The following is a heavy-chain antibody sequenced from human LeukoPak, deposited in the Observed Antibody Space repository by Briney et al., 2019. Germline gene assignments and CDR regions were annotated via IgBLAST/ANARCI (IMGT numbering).Heavy chain of an antibody. V-gene: IGHV3-30*02. D-gene: IGHD5-18*01. Sequence: PGGSLRLSCAASGFTFSSYGMHWVRQAPGKGLEWVAFIRYDGSNKYYADSVKGRFTISRDNSKNTLYLQMNGLRAEDTAVYYCAKGHMDTASDYYYYYYMDVWGKGTTVTVSS. CDR3: AKGHMDTASDYYYYYYMDV. CDR1: GFTFSSYG. J-gene: IGHJ6*03. CDR2: IRYDGSNK.